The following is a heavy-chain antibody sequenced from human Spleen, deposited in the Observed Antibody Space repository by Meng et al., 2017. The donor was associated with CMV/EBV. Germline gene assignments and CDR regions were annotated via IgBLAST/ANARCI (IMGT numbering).Heavy chain of an antibody. J-gene: IGHJ4*02. CDR2: INHSGST. CDR3: ARNYLRYFSY. Sequence: VQLQESGPGLVKPSETLSLTCTVSGGSISSYYWSWIRQPAGKGLEWIGEINHSGSTNYNPSLKSRVTISVDTSKNQFSLKLSSVTAADTAVYYCARNYLRYFSYWGQGTLVTVSS. CDR1: GGSISSYY. D-gene: IGHD3-9*01. V-gene: IGHV4-59*12.